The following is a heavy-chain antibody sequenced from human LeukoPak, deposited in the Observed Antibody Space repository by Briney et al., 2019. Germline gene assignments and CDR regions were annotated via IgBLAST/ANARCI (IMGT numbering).Heavy chain of an antibody. CDR2: TSGSGGST. D-gene: IGHD2-8*01. J-gene: IGHJ3*02. CDR3: AKDSYSHNGIYDALDI. V-gene: IGHV3-23*01. Sequence: GGSLRLSCAASGFTFSSYAMSWVRQAPGKGLEWVSATSGSGGSTYYADSVKGRFTISRDNSKNTLFLQMNSLRVEDTAIYYCAKDSYSHNGIYDALDIWGQGTMVTVSS. CDR1: GFTFSSYA.